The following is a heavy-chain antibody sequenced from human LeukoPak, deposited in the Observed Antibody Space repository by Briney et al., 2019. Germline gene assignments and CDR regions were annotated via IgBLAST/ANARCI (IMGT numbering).Heavy chain of an antibody. J-gene: IGHJ5*02. CDR2: ISGSGGST. Sequence: GGSLRPSCAASGFTFSSYAMSWVRQAPGKGLEWVSAISGSGGSTYYADSVKGRFTISRDNSKNTLYLQMNSLRAEDTAVYYCARDECPLWSISCHRGFDPWGQGLLVTVSS. D-gene: IGHD2-2*02. V-gene: IGHV3-23*01. CDR1: GFTFSSYA. CDR3: ARDECPLWSISCHRGFDP.